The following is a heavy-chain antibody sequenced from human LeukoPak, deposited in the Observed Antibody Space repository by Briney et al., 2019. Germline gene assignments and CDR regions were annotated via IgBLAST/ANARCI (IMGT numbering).Heavy chain of an antibody. D-gene: IGHD1-26*01. CDR2: ISSGGTT. Sequence: GGSLRLSCAASGFTFSSYAMSWVRQAPGKGLEWVSGISSGGTTYHADSVKGRLTISRDSSKNSLFLQMDSLRAEDTAVYYCARPKWGLHYPDYWGQGTLVTVSS. CDR3: ARPKWGLHYPDY. CDR1: GFTFSSYA. J-gene: IGHJ4*02. V-gene: IGHV3-23*01.